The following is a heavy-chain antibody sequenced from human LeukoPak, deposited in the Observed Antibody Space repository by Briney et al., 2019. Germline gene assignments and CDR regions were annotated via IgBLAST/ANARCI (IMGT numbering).Heavy chain of an antibody. J-gene: IGHJ3*02. Sequence: GGSLRLSCAAAGFTFSSYWMSWVRQAPGKWLEWVANIKQDGSEKYYVDSVKGRFTISRDNGKNSLYLQKNRLSAEDTDVYYCARDKWRREGVGDAFDIWGQGTMVTDSS. V-gene: IGHV3-7*01. CDR2: IKQDGSEK. CDR3: ARDKWRREGVGDAFDI. D-gene: IGHD3-10*01. CDR1: GFTFSSYW.